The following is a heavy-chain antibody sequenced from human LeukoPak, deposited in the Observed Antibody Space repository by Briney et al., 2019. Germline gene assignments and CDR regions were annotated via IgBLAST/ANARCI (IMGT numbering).Heavy chain of an antibody. D-gene: IGHD5-18*01. CDR3: ARDFGEVDTAMVWTPYLYYGMDV. CDR1: GFTFSSYA. CDR2: ISYDGGNK. Sequence: GGSLRLSCAASGFTFSSYAMHWVRQAPGKGLEWVAVISYDGGNKYYADSVKGRFTISRDNSKNTLYLQMNSLRAEDTAVYYCARDFGEVDTAMVWTPYLYYGMDVWGQGTTVTVSS. J-gene: IGHJ6*02. V-gene: IGHV3-30*04.